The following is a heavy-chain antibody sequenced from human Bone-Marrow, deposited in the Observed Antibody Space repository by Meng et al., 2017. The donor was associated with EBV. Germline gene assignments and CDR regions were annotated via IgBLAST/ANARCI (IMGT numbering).Heavy chain of an antibody. CDR1: GFTFSSYG. Sequence: QVQLVESGGGVVQPGRSLGLSCAASGFTFSSYGMHWVRQAPGKGLEWVAVIWYDGSHEYYADSVKGRFTISRDNSKNTLYLQMNSLRAEDTAVYYCARDRTMSTPNFFDYWGQGTLVTVSS. CDR3: ARDRTMSTPNFFDY. D-gene: IGHD2-2*01. J-gene: IGHJ4*02. CDR2: IWYDGSHE. V-gene: IGHV3-33*01.